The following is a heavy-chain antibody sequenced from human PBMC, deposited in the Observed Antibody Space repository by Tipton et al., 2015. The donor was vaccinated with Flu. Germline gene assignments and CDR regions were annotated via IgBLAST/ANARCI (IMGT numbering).Heavy chain of an antibody. Sequence: QLVQSGAELKKPGASVKVSCQGSGYTFTVHYMHWVRQAPGQGLEWMGWINPNDNGTRYAQKFQGRVTMTRDTSISTVYMELRRLGSDDTAVYYCARDGAGYNGAFDMWGQGTMVTVSS. CDR2: INPNDNGT. V-gene: IGHV1-2*02. CDR1: GYTFTVHY. J-gene: IGHJ3*02. D-gene: IGHD5-24*01. CDR3: ARDGAGYNGAFDM.